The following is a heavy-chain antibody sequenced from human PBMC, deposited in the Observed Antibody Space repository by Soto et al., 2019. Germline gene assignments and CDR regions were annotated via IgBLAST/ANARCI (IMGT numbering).Heavy chain of an antibody. CDR3: ARRAVVVTAIDYYYGMDV. D-gene: IGHD2-21*02. J-gene: IGHJ6*02. CDR2: IDPSDSYT. V-gene: IGHV5-10-1*01. CDR1: GYSFTSYW. Sequence: GESLKISCKGSGYSFTSYWISWVRQMPGKGLEWMGRIDPSDSYTNYSPSFQGHVTISADKSISTAYLQWSSLKASDTAMYYCARRAVVVTAIDYYYGMDVWGQGTTVTVSS.